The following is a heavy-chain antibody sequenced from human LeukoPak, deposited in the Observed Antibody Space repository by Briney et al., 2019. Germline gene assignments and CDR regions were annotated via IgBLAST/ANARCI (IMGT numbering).Heavy chain of an antibody. J-gene: IGHJ3*02. D-gene: IGHD3-16*02. Sequence: PGGSLRLSCAASGFTFSSYWMSWVRQAPGKGLEWVANIKQDGSEKYYVDSVKGRFTISRDNAKNSLYLQMNSLRAEDTAVYYCARGPEDVWGSYRYSAFDIWGQGTMVTVSS. CDR2: IKQDGSEK. CDR3: ARGPEDVWGSYRYSAFDI. CDR1: GFTFSSYW. V-gene: IGHV3-7*01.